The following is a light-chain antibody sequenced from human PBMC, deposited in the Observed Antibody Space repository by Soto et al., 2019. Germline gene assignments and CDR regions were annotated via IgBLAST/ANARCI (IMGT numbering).Light chain of an antibody. J-gene: IGLJ2*01. Sequence: SYELTQPPSVSVAPGQTATITCGGHNIGTRHVHWYQQRPGQAPVLVVYDDSDRPSGIPDRFSGSNSANTATLTISRVEAGDEADFFCQVWDDSGDHVVFGGGTKLTVL. CDR3: QVWDDSGDHVV. CDR1: NIGTRH. V-gene: IGLV3-21*02. CDR2: DDS.